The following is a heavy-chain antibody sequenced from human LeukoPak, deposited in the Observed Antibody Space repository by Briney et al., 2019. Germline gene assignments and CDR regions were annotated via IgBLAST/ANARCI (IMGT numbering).Heavy chain of an antibody. CDR3: ARDTRDGYNYYFDY. CDR1: GGSISSYY. J-gene: IGHJ4*02. Sequence: SETLSLTSTVSGGSISSYYWSWIRQPPGKGLEWIGYIYYSGSTNYDPSLKSRVTISVDTSKNQFSLKLSSVTAADTAVYYCARDTRDGYNYYFDYWGQGTLVTVSS. CDR2: IYYSGST. V-gene: IGHV4-59*01. D-gene: IGHD5-24*01.